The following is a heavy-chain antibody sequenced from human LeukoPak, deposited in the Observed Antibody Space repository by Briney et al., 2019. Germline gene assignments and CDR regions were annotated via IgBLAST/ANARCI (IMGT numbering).Heavy chain of an antibody. V-gene: IGHV4-59*08. CDR1: GGSISSYY. CDR2: IYYSGST. J-gene: IGHJ4*02. Sequence: SETLSLTCTVSGGSISSYYWSWIRQPPGKGLEWIGYIYYSGSTNYNPSLKSRVTISVDTSKNQFSLKLSSVTAADTAVYYCARVGGVGSNVNFDYWGQGTLVTVSS. CDR3: ARVGGVGSNVNFDY. D-gene: IGHD4-23*01.